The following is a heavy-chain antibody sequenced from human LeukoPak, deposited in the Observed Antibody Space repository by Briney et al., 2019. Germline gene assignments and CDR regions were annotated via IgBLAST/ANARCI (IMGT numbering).Heavy chain of an antibody. V-gene: IGHV3-7*04. CDR1: GFTFSSYW. CDR3: ARGYGSGSYTPTKN. CDR2: IKHGASEK. J-gene: IGHJ4*02. Sequence: PGGSLRLSCAASGFTFSSYWMSWXXXXXXXXXXXXXNIKHGASEKYYVDSVEGRFTISRDDAKNSLYLEMNSLRVEDTAVYYCARGYGSGSYTPTKNWGQGVLVTVSS. D-gene: IGHD3-10*01.